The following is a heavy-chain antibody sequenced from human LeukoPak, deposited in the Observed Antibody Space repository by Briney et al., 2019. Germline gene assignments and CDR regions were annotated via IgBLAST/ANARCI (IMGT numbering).Heavy chain of an antibody. J-gene: IGHJ4*02. Sequence: GGSLRLSCAASGFTFSSYSMNWVRQAPGEGLEWVSSISSSSSYIYYTDSLKGRFTISRDNAKNSLYLQMNSLRAEDTAVCYCASASLSGSLLPRDYWGQGTLVTVSS. CDR3: ASASLSGSLLPRDY. D-gene: IGHD1-26*01. V-gene: IGHV3-21*01. CDR2: ISSSSSYI. CDR1: GFTFSSYS.